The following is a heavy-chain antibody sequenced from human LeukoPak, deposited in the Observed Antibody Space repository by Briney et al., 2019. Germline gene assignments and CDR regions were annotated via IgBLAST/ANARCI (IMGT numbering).Heavy chain of an antibody. D-gene: IGHD6-6*01. CDR1: GYTFTSYD. J-gene: IGHJ4*02. V-gene: IGHV1-8*01. Sequence: ASVKVSCKASGYTFTSYDINWVRQATGQGLEWMGWMNPNSGNTGYAQKFQGRVTMTRNTSISTAYMELSSLRSEDTAVYYCARAYHYSSSPGFDYWAREPWSPSPQ. CDR3: ARAYHYSSSPGFDY. CDR2: MNPNSGNT.